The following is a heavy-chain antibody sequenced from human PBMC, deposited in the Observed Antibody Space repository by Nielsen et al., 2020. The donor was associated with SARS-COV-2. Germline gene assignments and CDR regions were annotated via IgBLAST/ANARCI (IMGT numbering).Heavy chain of an antibody. D-gene: IGHD2-21*02. J-gene: IGHJ6*02. Sequence: WVRQAPGQGLEWMGWINPNSGGTNYAQKFQGRVTMTRDTSISTAYMELSRLRSDDTAVYYCARGGSVVVTAITYYYYYYGMDVWGQGTTVTVSS. V-gene: IGHV1-2*02. CDR3: ARGGSVVVTAITYYYYYYGMDV. CDR2: INPNSGGT.